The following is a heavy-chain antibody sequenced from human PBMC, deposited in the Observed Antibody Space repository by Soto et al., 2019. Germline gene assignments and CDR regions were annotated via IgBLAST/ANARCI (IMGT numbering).Heavy chain of an antibody. V-gene: IGHV3-30*18. CDR1: GFTFSDNG. D-gene: IGHD6-19*01. Sequence: QVQLVESGGGVVQPGRSLTLSCAASGFTFSDNGMHWVRQAPGKGLEWVSVISYDGSNKYYADSVKGRFTISRDNXXNTMYLQMNSLRLDDTAVYYCAKGDGAGHYYGMDVWGQGTTVTVSS. CDR3: AKGDGAGHYYGMDV. CDR2: ISYDGSNK. J-gene: IGHJ6*02.